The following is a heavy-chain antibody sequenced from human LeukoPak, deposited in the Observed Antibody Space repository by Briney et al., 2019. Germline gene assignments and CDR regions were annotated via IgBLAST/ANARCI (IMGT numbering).Heavy chain of an antibody. CDR2: ISSSSSYI. CDR3: ARDCSGGSWYFAFDY. J-gene: IGHJ4*02. D-gene: IGHD2-15*01. V-gene: IGHV3-21*01. Sequence: GGSLRLSCAASGFTFSSYSMNWVRQAPGKGLEWVSSISSSSSYIYYADSVKGRFTISRDNAKNSLYLQMNSLRAEDTAVYYCARDCSGGSWYFAFDYWGQGTLVTVSS. CDR1: GFTFSSYS.